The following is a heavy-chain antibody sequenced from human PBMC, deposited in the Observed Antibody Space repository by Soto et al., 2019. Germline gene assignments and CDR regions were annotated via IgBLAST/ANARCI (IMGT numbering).Heavy chain of an antibody. V-gene: IGHV3-30*04. CDR3: ARDGIEGDLLPWWFDR. D-gene: IGHD1-26*01. Sequence: QVQLVESGGGVVQPGRSLRLSCAASGFSLRNYAMHWVRQAPGKGLEWVAVISNDGANKYIRDSVKGRFIISRDNSKNTLYLEMTSLTSEDTALYFCARDGIEGDLLPWWFDRWGQGTLVTVSS. CDR2: ISNDGANK. CDR1: GFSLRNYA. J-gene: IGHJ5*02.